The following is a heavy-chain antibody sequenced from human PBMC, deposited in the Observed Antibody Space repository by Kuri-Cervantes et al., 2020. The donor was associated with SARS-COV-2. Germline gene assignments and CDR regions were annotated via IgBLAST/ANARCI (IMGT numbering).Heavy chain of an antibody. V-gene: IGHV3-21*01. CDR3: ARARTIAAHPENWFDP. D-gene: IGHD6-6*01. CDR2: ISSSSSYI. Sequence: GGSLRLSCAASGFTFSSYWMHWVRQAPGKGLEWVSSISSSSSYIYYADSVKGRFTISRDNAKNSLYLQMNSLRAEDTAVYYCARARTIAAHPENWFDPWGQGTLVTVSS. CDR1: GFTFSSYW. J-gene: IGHJ5*02.